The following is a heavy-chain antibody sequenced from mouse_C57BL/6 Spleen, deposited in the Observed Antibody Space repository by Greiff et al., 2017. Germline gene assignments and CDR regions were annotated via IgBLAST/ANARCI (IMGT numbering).Heavy chain of an antibody. CDR1: GYTFTDHT. D-gene: IGHD1-1*01. Sequence: QVQLQQSDAELVKPGASVKISCKVSGYTFTDHTIHWMKQRPEQGLEWIGYIYPRDGSTKYNEKFKGKATLTADKSSSTAYMQLNSLTSEDSAVYCCAREGDYYGSRPRYFDVWGTGTTVTVSS. CDR2: IYPRDGST. J-gene: IGHJ1*03. CDR3: AREGDYYGSRPRYFDV. V-gene: IGHV1-78*01.